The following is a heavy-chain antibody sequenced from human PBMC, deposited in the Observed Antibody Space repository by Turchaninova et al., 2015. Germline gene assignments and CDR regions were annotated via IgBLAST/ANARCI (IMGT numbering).Heavy chain of an antibody. Sequence: QVQLQESGPGLVKPSETLSLTCTVSGGSISSNYWPWIRQPAGKGLEWVGRVFSSGGTNYNPSLKSRVTISEDKSKNQVALKLTSVTAADTAVYYCAREHLGFCHGGSCPFYMNVWGKGTTVTVSS. J-gene: IGHJ6*03. CDR1: GGSISSNY. CDR2: VFSSGGT. CDR3: AREHLGFCHGGSCPFYMNV. D-gene: IGHD2-15*01. V-gene: IGHV4-4*07.